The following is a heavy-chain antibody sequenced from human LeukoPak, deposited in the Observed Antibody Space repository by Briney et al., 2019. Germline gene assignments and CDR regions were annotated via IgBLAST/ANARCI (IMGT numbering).Heavy chain of an antibody. Sequence: SGGSLRPSCAASGFTFRSYSMNWVRQAPGKGLEWVSSISSSSSYIYYADSVKGRFTISRDNAKNSLYLQMKSLRAEDTAVYYCARVIAAAPPYYYYGMDVWGQGTTVTVSS. CDR3: ARVIAAAPPYYYYGMDV. V-gene: IGHV3-21*01. CDR1: GFTFRSYS. D-gene: IGHD6-13*01. J-gene: IGHJ6*02. CDR2: ISSSSSYI.